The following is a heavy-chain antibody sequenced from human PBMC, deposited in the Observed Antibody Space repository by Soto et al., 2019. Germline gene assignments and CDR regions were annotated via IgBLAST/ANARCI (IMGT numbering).Heavy chain of an antibody. D-gene: IGHD3-22*01. V-gene: IGHV3-30*18. CDR3: AKDESTKIVVVIQDAFDI. CDR2: ISYDGSNK. J-gene: IGHJ3*02. CDR1: VFTFSSYG. Sequence: QPGGSLRLSCASSVFTFSSYGMHCVRQAPGKWLEWVAVISYDGSNKYYADSVKGRFTISRDNSKNTLYLQMNSLRAEDTAVYYCAKDESTKIVVVIQDAFDIWGQGTMVTVSS.